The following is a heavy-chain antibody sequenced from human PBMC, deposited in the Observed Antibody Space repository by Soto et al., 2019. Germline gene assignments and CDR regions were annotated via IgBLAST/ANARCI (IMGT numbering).Heavy chain of an antibody. CDR3: ARDSSGSPTWDGMDV. V-gene: IGHV4-31*03. CDR1: GGSISSGGYY. D-gene: IGHD1-26*01. CDR2: IYYSGST. Sequence: QVQLQESGPGRVKPSQTLSLTCTVSGGSISSGGYYWSWIRQHPGKGLEWIGYIYYSGSTYYNPSRKSRVTISVETSKNQFSPKMSSVTAADTAVYYCARDSSGSPTWDGMDVWGQGTTVTVSS. J-gene: IGHJ6*02.